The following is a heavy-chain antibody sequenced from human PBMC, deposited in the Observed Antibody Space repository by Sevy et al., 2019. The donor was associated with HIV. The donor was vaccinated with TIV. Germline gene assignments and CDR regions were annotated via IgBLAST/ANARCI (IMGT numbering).Heavy chain of an antibody. CDR3: ARDLSWWCMLLQCYYYGMDV. D-gene: IGHD2-8*02. CDR2: IKQDGSEK. J-gene: IGHJ6*02. CDR1: GFTFSSYW. Sequence: GGSPRLSCAASGFTFSSYWMSWVRQAPGKGLEWVANIKQDGSEKYYVDSVKGRFTISRDNAKNSLYLQMNSLRAEDTAVYYCARDLSWWCMLLQCYYYGMDVWGQGTTVTVSS. V-gene: IGHV3-7*03.